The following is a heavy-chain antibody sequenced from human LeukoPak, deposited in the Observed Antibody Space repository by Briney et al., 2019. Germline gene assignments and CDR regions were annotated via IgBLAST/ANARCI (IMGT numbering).Heavy chain of an antibody. Sequence: SETLSLTCAVSGGSISSSNWWSWVRQPPGKGLEWIGEIYHSGSTNYNPSLKSRVTISVDKSKNQFSLKLSSVTAADTAVYYCARGEGSGTYYYFDYWGQGTLVTVSS. J-gene: IGHJ4*02. V-gene: IGHV4-4*02. D-gene: IGHD3-10*01. CDR2: IYHSGST. CDR1: GGSISSSNW. CDR3: ARGEGSGTYYYFDY.